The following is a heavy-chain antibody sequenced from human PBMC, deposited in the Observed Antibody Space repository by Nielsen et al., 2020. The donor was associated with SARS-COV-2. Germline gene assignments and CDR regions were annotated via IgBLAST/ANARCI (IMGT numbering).Heavy chain of an antibody. J-gene: IGHJ4*02. CDR2: ISYDGSNK. CDR1: GFTFSSYG. D-gene: IGHD6-6*01. V-gene: IGHV3-30*03. CDR3: ARDQVGSSAGYFDY. Sequence: GGSLRLSCAASGFTFSSYGMHWVRQAPGKGLEWVAVISYDGSNKYYADSVKGRFTISRDNSKNTLYLQMNSLRAEDTAVYYCARDQVGSSAGYFDYWGQGTLVTVSS.